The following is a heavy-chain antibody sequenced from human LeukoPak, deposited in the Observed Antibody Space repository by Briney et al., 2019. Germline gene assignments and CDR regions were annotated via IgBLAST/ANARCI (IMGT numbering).Heavy chain of an antibody. CDR2: IYYSGST. J-gene: IGHJ4*02. CDR3: ARAVNVYGGNSFAYYFDY. CDR1: GGSIGSSSYY. Sequence: SETLSLTCTVSGGSIGSSSYYWGWIRQPPGKGLEWIGSIYYSGSTYYNPSLKSRVTISVDTSKNQFSLKLSSVTAADTAVYYCARAVNVYGGNSFAYYFDYWGQGTLVTVSS. V-gene: IGHV4-39*07. D-gene: IGHD4-23*01.